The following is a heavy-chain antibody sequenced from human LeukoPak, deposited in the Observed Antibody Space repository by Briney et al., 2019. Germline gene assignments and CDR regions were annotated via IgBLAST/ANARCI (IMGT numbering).Heavy chain of an antibody. Sequence: TETLSLTCTVSGGSISSYYWSWIRQPPGKGLEWIGYISYSGSANFNPSLKSRVTISVDTSRNQFSLKLSSVTAADTAVYYCAREGTAGTNLNWFDPWGQGTLVTVSS. J-gene: IGHJ5*02. V-gene: IGHV4-59*01. CDR2: ISYSGSA. D-gene: IGHD1-1*01. CDR1: GGSISSYY. CDR3: AREGTAGTNLNWFDP.